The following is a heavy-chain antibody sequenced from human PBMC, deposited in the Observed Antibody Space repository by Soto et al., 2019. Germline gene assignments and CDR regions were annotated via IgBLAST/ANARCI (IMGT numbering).Heavy chain of an antibody. Sequence: QVQLVQSGAEVKKPGSSVKVSCKASGGTFSSYTISWVRQAPGQGLEWMGRIIPILGIANYAQKFQGRVTITADKSTSTAYMELSSLRSEDTAVYYCAISGCGSGSYLDYWGQGTLVTVSS. D-gene: IGHD3-10*01. V-gene: IGHV1-69*02. CDR1: GGTFSSYT. CDR3: AISGCGSGSYLDY. J-gene: IGHJ4*02. CDR2: IIPILGIA.